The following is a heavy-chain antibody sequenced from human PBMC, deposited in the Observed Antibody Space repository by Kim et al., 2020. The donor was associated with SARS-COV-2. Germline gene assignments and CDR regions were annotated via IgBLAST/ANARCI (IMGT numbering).Heavy chain of an antibody. CDR3: ARGGGYMTTEADYFDY. V-gene: IGHV1-69*01. Sequence: KFQGRVTITADESTSTAYMELSSLRSEDTAVYYCARGGGYMTTEADYFDYWGQGTLVTVSS. D-gene: IGHD4-17*01. J-gene: IGHJ4*02.